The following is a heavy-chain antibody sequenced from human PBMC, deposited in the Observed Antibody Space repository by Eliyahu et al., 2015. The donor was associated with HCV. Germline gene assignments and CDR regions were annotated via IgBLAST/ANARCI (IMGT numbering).Heavy chain of an antibody. D-gene: IGHD3-22*01. CDR3: ARTYYYASSGYNDF. Sequence: QVTLRESGPALVKPTQTLTLTCTFSGFSLSTTGMCVSWIRQSPGKALXWLALIDWDDDKYYSTSLKTRLTXSKDASKNQVVLTMTNMDPADAATYFCARTYYYASSGYNDFWGQGTLVTVSS. CDR2: IDWDDDK. CDR1: GFSLSTTGMC. J-gene: IGHJ4*02. V-gene: IGHV2-70*01.